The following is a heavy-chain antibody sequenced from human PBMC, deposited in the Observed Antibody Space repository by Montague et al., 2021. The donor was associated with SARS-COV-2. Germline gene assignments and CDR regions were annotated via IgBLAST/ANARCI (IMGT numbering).Heavy chain of an antibody. CDR2: IYYSGST. CDR1: GGSISSSSYH. V-gene: IGHV4-39*01. CDR3: ARKEMKYSSIWSTGGNWFDP. D-gene: IGHD6-13*01. Sequence: SETLSLTCTASGGSISSSSYHWGWIRQPPGKGLEWIGSIYYSGSTYYNPSLKSRVTISVDTSKNQFSLKLSSVTAADTAVYYCARKEMKYSSIWSTGGNWFDPWGQGTLVTVSS. J-gene: IGHJ5*02.